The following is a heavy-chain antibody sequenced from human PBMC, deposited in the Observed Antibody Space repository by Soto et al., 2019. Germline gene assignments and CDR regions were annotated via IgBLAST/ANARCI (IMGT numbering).Heavy chain of an antibody. CDR3: ARGGSRGYSYGYFDY. CDR1: GFTFSSYW. V-gene: IGHV3-7*04. D-gene: IGHD5-18*01. CDR2: IKQDGSEK. Sequence: EVQLVESGGGLVQPGGSLRLSCAASGFTFSSYWMSWVRQAPGKGLEWVANIKQDGSEKYYVDSVKGRFTISRDNAKNSLYLQMNSLRAEDTAVYYCARGGSRGYSYGYFDYWGQGTLVTVSS. J-gene: IGHJ4*02.